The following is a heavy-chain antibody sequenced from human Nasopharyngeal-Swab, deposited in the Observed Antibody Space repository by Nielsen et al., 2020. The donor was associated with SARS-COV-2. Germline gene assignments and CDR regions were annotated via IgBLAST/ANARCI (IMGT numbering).Heavy chain of an antibody. V-gene: IGHV3-64*01. CDR3: ARGITVTKFYYYYGMDV. J-gene: IGHJ6*02. CDR1: GFTFSSYA. CDR2: ISSNGGST. D-gene: IGHD4-17*01. Sequence: GESLKISCAASGFTFSSYAMHWVRQAPGKGLEYVSAISSNGGSTYYANSVKGRFTISRDNSKNTLYLQMGSLRAEDMAVYYCARGITVTKFYYYYGMDVWGQGTTVTVSS.